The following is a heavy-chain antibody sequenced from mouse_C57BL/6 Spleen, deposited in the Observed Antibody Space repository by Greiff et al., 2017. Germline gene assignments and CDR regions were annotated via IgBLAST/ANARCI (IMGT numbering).Heavy chain of an antibody. V-gene: IGHV5-6*02. CDR2: ISSGGSYT. J-gene: IGHJ3*01. CDR3: ARRVDSSWFAY. CDR1: GFTFSSYG. Sequence: EVKLVESGGDLVKPGGSLKLSCAASGFTFSSYGMSWVRQTPDKRLEWVATISSGGSYTYYPDSVKGRFTISRDNAKNTLYLQMSSLKSEDTAMYYCARRVDSSWFAYWGQGTLVTVSA. D-gene: IGHD1-1*02.